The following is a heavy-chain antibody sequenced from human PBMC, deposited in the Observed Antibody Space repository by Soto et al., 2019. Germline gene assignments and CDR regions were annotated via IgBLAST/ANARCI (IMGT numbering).Heavy chain of an antibody. V-gene: IGHV4-59*01. CDR1: GGSISSYY. J-gene: IGHJ6*02. Sequence: SETLSLTCTVSGGSISSYYWSWIRQPPGKGLEWIGYIYYSGSTNYNPSLKSRVTISVDTSKNQFSLKLSSVTAADTAVYYCARCFGDDYYYGMDVWGQGTTVTVSS. D-gene: IGHD3-10*01. CDR3: ARCFGDDYYYGMDV. CDR2: IYYSGST.